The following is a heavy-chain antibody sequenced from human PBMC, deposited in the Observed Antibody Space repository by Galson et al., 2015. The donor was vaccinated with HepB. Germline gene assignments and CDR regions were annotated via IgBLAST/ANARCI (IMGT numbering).Heavy chain of an antibody. D-gene: IGHD4-17*01. CDR1: GFTFDNYA. V-gene: IGHV3-43D*04. Sequence: SLRLSCAASGFTFDNYAMHWVRQAPGKGLEWVSLISWDGGSTYYADSVKGRFTISRDNSKNSLYLQMNSLRAEDTALYYCAKVGPYGDYGPPDYWGQGTLVTVSS. CDR3: AKVGPYGDYGPPDY. J-gene: IGHJ4*02. CDR2: ISWDGGST.